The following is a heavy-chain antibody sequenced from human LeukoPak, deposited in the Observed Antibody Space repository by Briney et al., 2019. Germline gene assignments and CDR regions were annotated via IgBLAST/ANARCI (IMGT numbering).Heavy chain of an antibody. Sequence: GGSLRLSCAASGFTFSGYYMSWIRQAPGKGLEWDSYISSLSTSIYYTDSVKGRFTISRDNAKNSLYLQMNNLRAEDTAVYYCGRDKEDWGQGTLVTVSS. V-gene: IGHV3-11*04. J-gene: IGHJ4*02. CDR1: GFTFSGYY. CDR3: GRDKED. CDR2: ISSLSTSI.